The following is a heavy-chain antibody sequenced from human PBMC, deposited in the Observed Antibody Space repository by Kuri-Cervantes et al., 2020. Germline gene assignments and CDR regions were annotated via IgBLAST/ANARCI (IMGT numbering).Heavy chain of an antibody. CDR1: GFTFSSFW. CDR2: IKQDGSEK. CDR3: ATGSGRWLD. Sequence: GGSLRLSCAASGFTFSSFWMSWVRQAPGKGLEWVANIKQDGSEKYYVDSEKGRFTISRDNAKNSLYLQMNSLRAEDTAVYYCATGSGRWLDWGQGTLVTVSS. J-gene: IGHJ4*02. V-gene: IGHV3-7*01. D-gene: IGHD3-10*01.